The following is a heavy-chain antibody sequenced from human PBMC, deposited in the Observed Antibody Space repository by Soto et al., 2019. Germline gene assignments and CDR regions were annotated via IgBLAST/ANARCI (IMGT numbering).Heavy chain of an antibody. Sequence: SETRSLTCSVSGYSISMGFHWGLIRPPPGKGLEWIGSIYHSGTTYYNPSLRSRVSMSIDTSKDQFSLKLKSVTAADTALYFCARQRTSVVTQAYFDVWGPGSLVTVSS. CDR1: GYSISMGFH. J-gene: IGHJ4*02. V-gene: IGHV4-38-2*01. CDR2: IYHSGTT. CDR3: ARQRTSVVTQAYFDV. D-gene: IGHD2-21*02.